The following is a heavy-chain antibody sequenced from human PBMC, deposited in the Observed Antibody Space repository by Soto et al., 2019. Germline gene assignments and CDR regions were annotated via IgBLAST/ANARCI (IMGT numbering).Heavy chain of an antibody. J-gene: IGHJ5*02. V-gene: IGHV1-69*01. Sequence: QVQLVQSGAEVKKPGSSVKVSCKASGGTFSRYAISWVRQAPGQGLEWMGGIIPIFGTANYAQKFQGRVTITADESTSTAYMELSSPRFEYTAVYYCARAIVGPTTTGWLDPWGQGTLVTVSS. CDR2: IIPIFGTA. CDR3: ARAIVGPTTTGWLDP. CDR1: GGTFSRYA. D-gene: IGHD1-26*01.